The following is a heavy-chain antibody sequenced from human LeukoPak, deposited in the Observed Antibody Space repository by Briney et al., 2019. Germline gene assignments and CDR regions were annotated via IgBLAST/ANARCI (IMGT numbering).Heavy chain of an antibody. D-gene: IGHD5-18*01. V-gene: IGHV4-59*01. CDR1: GGPISTYY. CDR3: ARGYTPDTFDI. J-gene: IGHJ3*02. CDR2: VYYSGNT. Sequence: SETLSLTCTVSGGPISTYYWSWIRQPPGKGLEWIAHVYYSGNTNYSPSLKSRVTISVDTSKNHFSLGLSSVTAADTAVYYCARGYTPDTFDIWGQGTMVSVSS.